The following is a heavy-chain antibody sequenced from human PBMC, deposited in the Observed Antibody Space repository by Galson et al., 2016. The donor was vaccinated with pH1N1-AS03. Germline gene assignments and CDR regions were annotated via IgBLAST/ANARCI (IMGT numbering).Heavy chain of an antibody. V-gene: IGHV4-39*01. Sequence: ETLSLTCTVSGGSISSRDHYWVWIRQTPGKGLEWIGHIYYSGSSYYNPSLKSRVNFSVDTSKNQFSLRLSSVTAADTAVYYCGRHLRSSYSMDVWGQGTTVTVSS. J-gene: IGHJ6*02. CDR1: GGSISSRDHY. CDR2: IYYSGSS. CDR3: GRHLRSSYSMDV. D-gene: IGHD2-15*01.